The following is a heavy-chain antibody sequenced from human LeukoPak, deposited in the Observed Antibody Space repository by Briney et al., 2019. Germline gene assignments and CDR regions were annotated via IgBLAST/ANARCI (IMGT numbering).Heavy chain of an antibody. CDR3: AREYSSSWYRLYYFDY. J-gene: IGHJ4*02. V-gene: IGHV4-34*01. CDR1: GGSFSGYY. D-gene: IGHD6-13*01. CDR2: INHSGST. Sequence: SETLSLTCAVYGGSFSGYYWSWIRQPPGNGLEWIGEINHSGSTNYNPSLKSRVTISVDTSKNQFSLKLSSVTAADTAVYYCAREYSSSWYRLYYFDYWGQGTLVTVSS.